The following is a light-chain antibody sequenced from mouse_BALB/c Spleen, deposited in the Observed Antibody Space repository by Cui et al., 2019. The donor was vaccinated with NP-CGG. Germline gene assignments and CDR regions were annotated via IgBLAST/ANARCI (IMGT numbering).Light chain of an antibody. CDR2: GTN. CDR3: ALWYNNHWV. J-gene: IGLJ1*01. Sequence: QALVSQQSILTTSPGETLTHTCRSSTRVVTTSNYANWVQEKPDHLFTGLIGGTNNRAPGVPARFSGSLIGDKAALTITGAQTEDEAIYFCALWYNNHWVFGGGTKLTVL. V-gene: IGLV1*01. CDR1: TRVVTTSNY.